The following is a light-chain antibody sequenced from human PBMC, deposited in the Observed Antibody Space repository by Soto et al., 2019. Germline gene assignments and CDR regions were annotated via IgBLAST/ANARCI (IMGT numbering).Light chain of an antibody. V-gene: IGKV1-9*01. CDR1: QGIAGS. J-gene: IGKJ4*01. CDR3: QQVKSYPRT. Sequence: DIQLTQSPSFLSASVGDRVTITCRASQGIAGSLAWYQQKPGKPPKLLIYAESTLQSGVPSRFSGSGSGTRGTLTTSSLQPEDFATYYCQQVKSYPRTFGGGTKVDIK. CDR2: AES.